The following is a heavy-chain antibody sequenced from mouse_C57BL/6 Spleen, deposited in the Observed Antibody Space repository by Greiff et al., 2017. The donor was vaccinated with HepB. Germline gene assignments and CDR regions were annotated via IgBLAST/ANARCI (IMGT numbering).Heavy chain of an antibody. CDR3: ARSSRSSITTVVDYAMDY. CDR2: IDPNSGGT. Sequence: QVQLQQPGAELVKPGASVKLSCKASGYTFTSYWMHWVKQRPGRGLEWIGRIDPNSGGTKYNEKFKSKATLTVDKPSSTAYMQLSSQTSEDSAVYYCARSSRSSITTVVDYAMDYWGQGTSVTVSS. J-gene: IGHJ4*01. CDR1: GYTFTSYW. V-gene: IGHV1-72*01. D-gene: IGHD1-1*01.